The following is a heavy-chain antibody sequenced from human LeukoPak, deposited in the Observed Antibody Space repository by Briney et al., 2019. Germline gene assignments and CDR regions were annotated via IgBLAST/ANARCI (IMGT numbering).Heavy chain of an antibody. CDR2: IYPGDSDT. J-gene: IGHJ4*02. D-gene: IGHD6-13*01. Sequence: GGPLKISCEGSGCRFTSYWIGWGRPMPGKGLEWMGIIYPGDSDTRYSPSFQGQVTISADKSISTAYLQWSSLKASDTAMYYCARHPGAAVDYFDYWGQGTLVTVSS. V-gene: IGHV5-51*01. CDR3: ARHPGAAVDYFDY. CDR1: GCRFTSYW.